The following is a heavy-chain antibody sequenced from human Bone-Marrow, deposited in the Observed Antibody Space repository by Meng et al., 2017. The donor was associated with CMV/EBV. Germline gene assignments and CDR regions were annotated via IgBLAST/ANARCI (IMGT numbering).Heavy chain of an antibody. V-gene: IGHV3-30*14. CDR2: IRYAGNNK. Sequence: GESLKISCAASGFTFSSYVMHWVRQAPGKGLEWVAFIRYAGNNKFYADSVKGRFTISRDNSKNTLYLQMNSLRAEDTAVYYCARESGGPHGMDVWVQGTTVTVSS. CDR1: GFTFSSYV. J-gene: IGHJ6*02. D-gene: IGHD2-15*01. CDR3: ARESGGPHGMDV.